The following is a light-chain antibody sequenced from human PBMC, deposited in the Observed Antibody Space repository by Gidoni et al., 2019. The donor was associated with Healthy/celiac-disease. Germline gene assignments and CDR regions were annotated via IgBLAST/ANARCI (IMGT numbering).Light chain of an antibody. V-gene: IGKV1-8*01. J-gene: IGKJ4*01. CDR1: KGISSY. CDR3: QQYYSYPLT. Sequence: AIRMTQSPSSFSASTGDRVTITCRASKGISSYLAWYQQKPGKAPKLLIYAASPLQSGVPSRFSGSGSWTDFTLSISCLQSEDFATYYCQQYYSYPLTFGGGTKVEIK. CDR2: AAS.